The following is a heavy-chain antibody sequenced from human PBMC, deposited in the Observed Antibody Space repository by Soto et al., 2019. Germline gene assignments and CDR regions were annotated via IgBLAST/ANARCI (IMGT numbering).Heavy chain of an antibody. CDR2: INPNSGGT. J-gene: IGHJ4*02. V-gene: IGHV1-2*02. Sequence: ASVKVSCKASGYTFTGYYMHWVRQAPGHGLEWMGWINPNSGGTDYAQKFQGRVTMTRDTSISTAYMELSRLRSDDTAVYYCARDAPHPLYYFDYWGQGTLVTVSS. CDR3: ARDAPHPLYYFDY. CDR1: GYTFTGYY.